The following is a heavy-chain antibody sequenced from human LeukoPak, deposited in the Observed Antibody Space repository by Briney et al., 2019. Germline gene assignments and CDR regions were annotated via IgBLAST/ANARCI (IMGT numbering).Heavy chain of an antibody. CDR1: GGSFSGYY. CDR3: ARRHDRRWLQRPGWVCYFDY. Sequence: SETLSLTCAVYGGSFSGYYWSWIRQPPGKGLEWIGEINHSGSTNYNPSLKSRVTISVDTSKNQFSLKLSSVTAADTAVYYCARRHDRRWLQRPGWVCYFDYWGQGTLVTVSS. D-gene: IGHD5-24*01. J-gene: IGHJ4*02. V-gene: IGHV4-34*01. CDR2: INHSGST.